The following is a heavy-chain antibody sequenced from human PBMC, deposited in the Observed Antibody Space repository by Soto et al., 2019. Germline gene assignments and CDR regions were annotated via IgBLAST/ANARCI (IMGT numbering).Heavy chain of an antibody. D-gene: IGHD1-26*01. CDR1: GYTFTGYY. V-gene: IGHV1-2*02. Sequence: GASVKVSCKASGYTFTGYYVHWVRQAPGQGLVWMGWINPNSGDTYLAQRFQGRVTMNRDTSIGTAYMELRGLTSDDTAEYYCAKGGAIVAAGTRVYLYNAMDVWGQGTTVTVSS. J-gene: IGHJ6*02. CDR3: AKGGAIVAAGTRVYLYNAMDV. CDR2: INPNSGDT.